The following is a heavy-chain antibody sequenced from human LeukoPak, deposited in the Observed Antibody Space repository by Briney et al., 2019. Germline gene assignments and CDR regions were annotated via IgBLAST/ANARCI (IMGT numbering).Heavy chain of an antibody. D-gene: IGHD5-18*01. CDR1: GYTFTSYG. Sequence: RASVKVSCKASGYTFTSYGISWVRQAPGQGLEWMGWISAYNGNTNYAQKLQGRVTMTTDTSTSTAYMELRSLRSDDTAVYYCARSAMVIYYYYYYMDVWGKGTTVTVSS. V-gene: IGHV1-18*01. CDR3: ARSAMVIYYYYYYMDV. J-gene: IGHJ6*03. CDR2: ISAYNGNT.